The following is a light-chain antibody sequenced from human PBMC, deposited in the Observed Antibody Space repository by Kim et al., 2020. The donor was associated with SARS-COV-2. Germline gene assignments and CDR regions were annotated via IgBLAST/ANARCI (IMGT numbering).Light chain of an antibody. Sequence: DIQMTQYPSSLSASVGERITITCRASQGISEYLAWYQQRPGKVPKLLIYGPSVLQSGAPSRFSGSGSGTVFTFTISRLQPEDVGTYYCQKYNSAPRTFGRGTKVDI. J-gene: IGKJ1*01. CDR3: QKYNSAPRT. CDR1: QGISEY. CDR2: GPS. V-gene: IGKV1-27*01.